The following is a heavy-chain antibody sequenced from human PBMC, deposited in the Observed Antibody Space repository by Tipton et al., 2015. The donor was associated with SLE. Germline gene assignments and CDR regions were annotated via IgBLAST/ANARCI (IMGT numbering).Heavy chain of an antibody. D-gene: IGHD3-10*01. V-gene: IGHV3-23*01. CDR1: GFSFSSYA. CDR3: AKASTANYGYYFDY. CDR2: IFNTGGSI. Sequence: SLRLSCVTSGFSFSSYAMGWVRRAPGKGLEWVSSIFNTGGSIYYADSVKGRFTISRDNSKNTLFLQMNSLRAEDTALYYCAKASTANYGYYFDYWGQGNLVTVSS. J-gene: IGHJ4*02.